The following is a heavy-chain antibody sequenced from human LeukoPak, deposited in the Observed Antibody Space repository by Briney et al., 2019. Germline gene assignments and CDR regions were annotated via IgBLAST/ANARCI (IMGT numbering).Heavy chain of an antibody. V-gene: IGHV4-61*01. CDR1: GGSVSSGSYY. CDR3: AREAIYPDY. D-gene: IGHD2-2*02. Sequence: PSETLSLTCTVSGGSVSSGSYYWSWIRQPPGKGLEWIGYIYYSGSTNYNPSHKSRVTISVDTSKNQFSLELSSVTAADTAVYYCAREAIYPDYWGQGTLVTVSS. J-gene: IGHJ4*02. CDR2: IYYSGST.